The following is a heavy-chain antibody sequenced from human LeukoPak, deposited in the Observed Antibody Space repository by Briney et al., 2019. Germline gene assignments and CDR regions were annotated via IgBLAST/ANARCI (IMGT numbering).Heavy chain of an antibody. CDR2: INAGIGNT. J-gene: IGHJ4*02. D-gene: IGHD3-22*01. CDR3: ARAVVEVYYDSRDYFDY. CDR1: GYSFTKYR. V-gene: IGHV1-3*01. Sequence: ASVTVSCKASGYSFTKYRLHWVRQAPGQRLEWMGWINAGIGNTKYSQKFQGRVTITRDTSATTAYMELSSLRSEDTAVYYCARAVVEVYYDSRDYFDYWGQGTLATVSS.